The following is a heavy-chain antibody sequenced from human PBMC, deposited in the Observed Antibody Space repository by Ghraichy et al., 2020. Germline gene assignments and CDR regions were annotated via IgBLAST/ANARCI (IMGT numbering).Heavy chain of an antibody. CDR1: GFTFSDYY. D-gene: IGHD2-2*01. J-gene: IGHJ4*02. CDR2: ISGRNTDT. V-gene: IGHV3-11*03. Sequence: GESLNISCAASGFTFSDYYMTWIRQAPGEGLEWVSYISGRNTDTNYVDSVKGRFTISRDNARNSLYLQMNSLRAEDTAVYYCARCTTDASSPYRNELDFWGQGTLVTVSS. CDR3: ARCTTDASSPYRNELDF.